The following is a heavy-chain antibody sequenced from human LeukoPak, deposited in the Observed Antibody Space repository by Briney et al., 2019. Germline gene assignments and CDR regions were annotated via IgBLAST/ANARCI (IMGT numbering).Heavy chain of an antibody. Sequence: GGSLRPSCAASGFTSSSLDMHWVGHPKGQGLEWASTIGTASDTYYPGSVEGRFTLSRDNAKNSLYLQMNSLTAGDTAVYYCARGPPRGKYYYMDVWGKGTTVTVSS. CDR2: IGTASDT. CDR3: ARGPPRGKYYYMDV. D-gene: IGHD1-1*01. CDR1: GFTSSSLD. V-gene: IGHV3-13*01. J-gene: IGHJ6*03.